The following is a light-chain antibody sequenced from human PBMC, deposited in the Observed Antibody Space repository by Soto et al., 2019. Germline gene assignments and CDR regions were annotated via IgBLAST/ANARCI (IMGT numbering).Light chain of an antibody. Sequence: EIVLTQSPGTLSLSPGERATLSCRASQSVSSNYLAWYQQRPGQAPRLLIYGASSRATGIPDRFSGSGSGTDFTLAISRLEPEDFAVYYCQQYGSSPPTFGPGTKVDI. CDR3: QQYGSSPPT. CDR2: GAS. CDR1: QSVSSNY. V-gene: IGKV3-20*01. J-gene: IGKJ3*01.